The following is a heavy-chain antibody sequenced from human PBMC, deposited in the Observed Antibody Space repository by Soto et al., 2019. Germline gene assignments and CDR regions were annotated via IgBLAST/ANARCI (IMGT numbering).Heavy chain of an antibody. V-gene: IGHV2-5*02. CDR1: GFSLTSPAVG. J-gene: IGHJ4*02. CDR2: IYWDDDK. D-gene: IGHD6-19*01. CDR3: AHGSGWLSDY. Sequence: QITLKESGPTLVKPTQTLTLTCTFSGFSLTSPAVGVNWIRQPPGKALEWLALIYWDDDKQYSPSLKSRLTITKDTPKNRVVLTTTNMDPVDTATYYCAHGSGWLSDYWGQGTLVTVSS.